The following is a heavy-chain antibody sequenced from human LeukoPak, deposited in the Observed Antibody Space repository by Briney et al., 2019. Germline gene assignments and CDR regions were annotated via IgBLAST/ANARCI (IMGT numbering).Heavy chain of an antibody. Sequence: SETLSLTCAVYGGSFSGYYWSWIRQPPGKGLEWIGEINHSGSTNYNPSLKSRVTISVDTSKNQFSLKLSSVTAADTAVYYCAREQRFLEWLYNSDGMDVWDQGTTVTVSS. CDR2: INHSGST. J-gene: IGHJ6*02. CDR1: GGSFSGYY. CDR3: AREQRFLEWLYNSDGMDV. D-gene: IGHD3-3*01. V-gene: IGHV4-34*01.